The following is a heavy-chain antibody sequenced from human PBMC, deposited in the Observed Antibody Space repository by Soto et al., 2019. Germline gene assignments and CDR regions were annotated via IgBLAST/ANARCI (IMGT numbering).Heavy chain of an antibody. J-gene: IGHJ6*02. Sequence: QVQLQESGPGLVKPSETLSLTCTVSGGSITKYYCSWFRQPPGKGLEWIGYIQYNGYSAYNLSLKGRVTLSMDTSKTKFSLMLESVTATDTAGYYCARHGFGSLHGLVDVWGQGTTVIVSS. CDR3: ARHGFGSLHGLVDV. CDR1: GGSITKYY. V-gene: IGHV4-59*08. D-gene: IGHD3-10*01. CDR2: IQYNGYS.